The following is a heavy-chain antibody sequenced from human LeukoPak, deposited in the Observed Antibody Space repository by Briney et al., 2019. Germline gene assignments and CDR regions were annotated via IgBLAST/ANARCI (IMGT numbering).Heavy chain of an antibody. CDR2: IYTSGST. D-gene: IGHD3-22*01. CDR1: GGPISSYY. J-gene: IGHJ6*03. V-gene: IGHV4-4*09. Sequence: PSETLSLTCTVSGGPISSYYWSWIRQPPGKGLEWIGYIYTSGSTNYNPSLKSRVTISVDTSKNQFSLKLSSVTAADTAVYYCARADSSGYGYYYMDVWGKGTTVTVSS. CDR3: ARADSSGYGYYYMDV.